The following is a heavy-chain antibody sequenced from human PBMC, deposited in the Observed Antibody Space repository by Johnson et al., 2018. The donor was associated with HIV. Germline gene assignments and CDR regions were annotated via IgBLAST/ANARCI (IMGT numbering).Heavy chain of an antibody. CDR2: ISYDGSNK. CDR3: AKGQRAQIYDAFDI. Sequence: QVQLVESGGGLVQPGRSLRLSCAASGFTFSSYAMHWVRQAPGKGLEWVAVISYDGSNKYYADSVKGRFTISRDNSKNTLYLQMDSLRAEDTALYYCAKGQRAQIYDAFDIWGQGTMVTVSS. CDR1: GFTFSSYA. V-gene: IGHV3-30*04. D-gene: IGHD5-12*01. J-gene: IGHJ3*02.